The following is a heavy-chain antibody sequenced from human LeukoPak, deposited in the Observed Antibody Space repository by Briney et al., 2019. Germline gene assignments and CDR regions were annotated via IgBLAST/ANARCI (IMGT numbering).Heavy chain of an antibody. CDR2: IGSSSSTI. D-gene: IGHD3-10*01. J-gene: IGHJ4*02. V-gene: IGHV3-48*02. CDR1: GLTFSAYI. CDR3: ARGLSGSGSSFDY. Sequence: GGSLRLSCAASGLTFSAYIMNWVRQAPGKGLEWVSYIGSSSSTIYYADSVRGRFTISRDNAKNSLYLQLNSLRDEDTAVYYCARGLSGSGSSFDYWGQGTLVTVSS.